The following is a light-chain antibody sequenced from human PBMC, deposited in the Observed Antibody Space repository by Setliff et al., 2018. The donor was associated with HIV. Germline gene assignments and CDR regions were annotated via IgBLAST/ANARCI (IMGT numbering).Light chain of an antibody. Sequence: QSALTQPASVSGSPGQSITISCTGTSSDVGGYNYVSWYQQHPGKAPKLMIYDVSNRPSGVSNRFSGSKSGNTASLIISGLQPEDEADYYCSSYTNTPLDVFGTGTKVT. CDR3: SSYTNTPLDV. V-gene: IGLV2-14*03. CDR2: DVS. J-gene: IGLJ1*01. CDR1: SSDVGGYNY.